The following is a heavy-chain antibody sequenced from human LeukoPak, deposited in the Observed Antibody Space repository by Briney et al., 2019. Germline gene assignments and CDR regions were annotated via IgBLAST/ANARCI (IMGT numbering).Heavy chain of an antibody. CDR1: GGSISSGSYY. J-gene: IGHJ6*03. D-gene: IGHD3-22*01. Sequence: PSETLSLTCTVSGGSISSGSYYWSWIRQPAGKGLEWIGRIYTSGSTNYNPSLKSRVTISVDTSKNQFSLKLSSVTAADTAVYYCAREVVVIKGPYYYYYMDVWGKGTTVTVSS. V-gene: IGHV4-61*02. CDR3: AREVVVIKGPYYYYYMDV. CDR2: IYTSGST.